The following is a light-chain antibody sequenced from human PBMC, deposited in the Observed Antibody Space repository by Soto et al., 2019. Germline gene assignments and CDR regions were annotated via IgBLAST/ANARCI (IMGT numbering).Light chain of an antibody. Sequence: QSVLTQPASVSGSPGQSITISCTGTSSDVGGYNFVSWYQHYPGKAPKLMIYAVSNRPSGVSSRFSGSKSGNTASLTISGLQAEDEADYYCNSYTSSSTLVFGTGTKLTVL. CDR1: SSDVGGYNF. CDR3: NSYTSSSTLV. J-gene: IGLJ1*01. CDR2: AVS. V-gene: IGLV2-14*01.